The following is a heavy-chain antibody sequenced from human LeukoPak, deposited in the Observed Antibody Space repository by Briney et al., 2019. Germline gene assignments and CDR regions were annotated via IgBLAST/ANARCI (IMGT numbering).Heavy chain of an antibody. Sequence: SETLSLTCTVSGGSISSGSYYWSWIRQPAGKGLEWIGRIYTSGSTNYNPSLKSRVTISVDTSKNQFSLKLSSVTAADTAVYYCAREAIRWFDPWGRGTLVTVAS. CDR2: IYTSGST. D-gene: IGHD3-9*01. V-gene: IGHV4-61*02. J-gene: IGHJ5*02. CDR1: GGSISSGSYY. CDR3: AREAIRWFDP.